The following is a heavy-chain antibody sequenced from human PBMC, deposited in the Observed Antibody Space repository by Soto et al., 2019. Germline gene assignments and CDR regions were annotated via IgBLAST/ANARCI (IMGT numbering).Heavy chain of an antibody. CDR2: LYDVDGT. V-gene: IGHV3-53*01. CDR3: ASWHEREHAYDV. J-gene: IGHJ3*01. Sequence: DVQLVESGGGLIQPGESLRLSGAAFGLTVSGKKYVAWVRQAPGKGLEWISALYDVDGTYYADSVKGRFTTSSDSSKTTVYLQMNGLRPDDTAVYYCASWHEREHAYDVWGRGTTVTVSS. CDR1: GLTVSGKKY. D-gene: IGHD1-1*01.